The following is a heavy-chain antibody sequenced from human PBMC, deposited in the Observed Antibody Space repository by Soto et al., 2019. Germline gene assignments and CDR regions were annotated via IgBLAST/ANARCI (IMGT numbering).Heavy chain of an antibody. Sequence: SETLSLTCTASGGSISSGGYYWSWIRQHPGKGLEWIGYIYYSGSTYYNPSLKSRVTISVDTSKNQFSLKLSSVTAADTAVYYCARTTVTTYWFDPWGQGTLVTVSS. CDR1: GGSISSGGYY. CDR3: ARTTVTTYWFDP. CDR2: IYYSGST. D-gene: IGHD4-17*01. J-gene: IGHJ5*02. V-gene: IGHV4-31*03.